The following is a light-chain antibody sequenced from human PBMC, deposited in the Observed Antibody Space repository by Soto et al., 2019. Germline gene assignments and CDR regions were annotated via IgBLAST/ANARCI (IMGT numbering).Light chain of an antibody. J-gene: IGKJ1*01. CDR3: QQSYSTLRT. CDR1: QSISNY. V-gene: IGKV1-39*01. Sequence: DIQMTQSPSSLSASVGDRVTITCRASQSISNYLNWYQQKPGKAPKLLIYAASSLQSGVPSRFSGSGSGTDFTLTISSLQPEDFAAYYCQQSYSTLRTFGQGNKVQIK. CDR2: AAS.